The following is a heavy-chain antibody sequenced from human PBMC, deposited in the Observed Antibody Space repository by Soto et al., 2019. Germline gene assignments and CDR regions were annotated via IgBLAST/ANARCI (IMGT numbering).Heavy chain of an antibody. V-gene: IGHV5-51*01. J-gene: IGHJ4*02. Sequence: PGESLKISCKGSGYSFTGYWVGWVRQMSGKGLEWMVIIYPGDSDTRYSPSFQGQVTISADTSVSTAYLQWSSLKASDTAIYYCARLSILATVTTPFDYWGQGTLVTVSS. CDR2: IYPGDSDT. CDR1: GYSFTGYW. D-gene: IGHD4-17*01. CDR3: ARLSILATVTTPFDY.